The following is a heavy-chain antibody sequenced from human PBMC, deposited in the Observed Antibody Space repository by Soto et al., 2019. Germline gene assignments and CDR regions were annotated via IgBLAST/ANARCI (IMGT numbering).Heavy chain of an antibody. CDR3: ARGKDTAMDYYYYGMDV. D-gene: IGHD5-18*01. Sequence: ASVKVSCKASGGTFSSYAISWVRQAPGQGLEWMGRIIPILGIANYAQKFQGRVTITADKSTSTAYMELSSLRSEDTAVYYGARGKDTAMDYYYYGMDVWGQGTTVTVSS. CDR2: IIPILGIA. V-gene: IGHV1-69*04. J-gene: IGHJ6*02. CDR1: GGTFSSYA.